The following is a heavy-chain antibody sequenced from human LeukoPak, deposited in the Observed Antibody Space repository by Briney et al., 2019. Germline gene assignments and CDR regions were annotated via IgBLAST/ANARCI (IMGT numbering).Heavy chain of an antibody. Sequence: GGPVKVSCKASGYTFTSYGISWVRQAPGQGLEWMGWISAYNGNTKYAQKLQGRVTMTTDTSTSTAYMELRSLRSDDTAVYYCARDVWGTGSSITMKIDSPWGQGTLVTVSS. J-gene: IGHJ5*02. CDR3: ARDVWGTGSSITMKIDSP. V-gene: IGHV1-18*01. CDR1: GYTFTSYG. D-gene: IGHD3-22*01. CDR2: ISAYNGNT.